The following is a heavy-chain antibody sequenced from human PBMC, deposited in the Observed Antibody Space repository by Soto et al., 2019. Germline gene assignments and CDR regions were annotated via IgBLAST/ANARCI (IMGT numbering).Heavy chain of an antibody. CDR2: IYPGDSDT. V-gene: IGHV5-51*07. CDR3: ATSPENHMITFGGVIAGAFDI. J-gene: IGHJ3*02. D-gene: IGHD3-16*02. Sequence: PGESLKISCKGSGYSFTSYWIGWVHQMPGKGLEWMGIIYPGDSDTRYSPSFQGQVTISADKSISTAYLQWSSLKASDTAMYYCATSPENHMITFGGVIAGAFDIWGQGTMVTVSS. CDR1: GYSFTSYW.